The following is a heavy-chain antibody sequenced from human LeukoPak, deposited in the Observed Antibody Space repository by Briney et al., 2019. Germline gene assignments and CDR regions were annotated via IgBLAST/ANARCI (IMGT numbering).Heavy chain of an antibody. CDR3: ARGSGGYNWFDP. CDR2: ISAYNGNT. V-gene: IGHV1-18*01. CDR1: GYTFTSNG. J-gene: IGHJ5*02. Sequence: APVKVSCKASGYTFTSNGITWVRQAPGQGLEWMGWISAYNGNTNYAQKLQGRVTMTTDTSTSTAYMELSSLRSEDTAVYYCARGSGGYNWFDPWGQGTLVTVSS. D-gene: IGHD6-25*01.